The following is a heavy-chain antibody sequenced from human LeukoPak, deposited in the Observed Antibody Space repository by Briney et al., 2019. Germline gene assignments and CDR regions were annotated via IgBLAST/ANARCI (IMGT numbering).Heavy chain of an antibody. CDR2: INHSGST. Sequence: SETLSLTCTVSGGSISSSSYYWSWIRQPPGKGLEWIGEINHSGSTNYNPSLKSRVTISVDTSKNQFSLKLSSVTAADTAVYYCARVPTYYYGSGSYWYYYMDVWGKGTTVTVSS. V-gene: IGHV4-39*07. CDR3: ARVPTYYYGSGSYWYYYMDV. J-gene: IGHJ6*03. D-gene: IGHD3-10*01. CDR1: GGSISSSSYY.